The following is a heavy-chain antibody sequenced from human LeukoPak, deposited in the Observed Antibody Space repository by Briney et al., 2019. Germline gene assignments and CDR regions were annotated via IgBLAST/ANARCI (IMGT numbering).Heavy chain of an antibody. CDR3: ASQTRGPYYYYYGMDV. J-gene: IGHJ6*02. Sequence: GGSLRLSCAASGFTVSSNYMSWVRQAPGKGLEWVSVIYSGGSTYYADSVKGRFTISRDNSKNTLHLQMNSLRAEDTAVYYCASQTRGPYYYYYGMDVWGQGTTVTVSS. V-gene: IGHV3-53*01. CDR1: GFTVSSNY. CDR2: IYSGGST. D-gene: IGHD2-2*01.